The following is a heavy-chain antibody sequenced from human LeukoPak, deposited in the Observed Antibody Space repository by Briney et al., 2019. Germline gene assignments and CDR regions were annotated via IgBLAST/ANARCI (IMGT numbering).Heavy chain of an antibody. V-gene: IGHV3-7*01. D-gene: IGHD2-15*01. CDR3: TRDTGCPGGTCYSFYDY. J-gene: IGHJ4*02. CDR1: GFTCSNYW. CDR2: IKQDGTEK. Sequence: QPGGSLRLSCAASGFTCSNYWMTWVRQAPGKGLEWVANIKQDGTEKYYVDSVKGRFTISRDNAENSLYLQMNSLRAEDTAVYYCTRDTGCPGGTCYSFYDYWGQGTLVTVSS.